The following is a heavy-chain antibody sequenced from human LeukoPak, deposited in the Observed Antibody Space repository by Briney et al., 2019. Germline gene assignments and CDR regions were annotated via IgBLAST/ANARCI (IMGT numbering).Heavy chain of an antibody. CDR3: ARGYYYFH. D-gene: IGHD3-22*01. CDR2: INHSGST. Sequence: KASETLSLTCAVYGGSFSGYYWSWIRQPPGKGLEWIGEINHSGSTNYNPSLKSRVTISVDTSKNQFSLKLSSVTAADTAVYYCARGYYYFHWGQGTLVTVSS. J-gene: IGHJ4*02. V-gene: IGHV4-34*01. CDR1: GGSFSGYY.